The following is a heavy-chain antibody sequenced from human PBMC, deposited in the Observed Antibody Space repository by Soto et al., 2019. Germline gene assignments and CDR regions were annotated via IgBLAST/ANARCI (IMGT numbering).Heavy chain of an antibody. J-gene: IGHJ6*02. D-gene: IGHD5-12*01. CDR3: ARVDLSGYDLYYGMDV. V-gene: IGHV1-18*04. CDR2: ISAYNGNT. Sequence: QVQLVQSGAEVKKPGASVKVSCKASGYTFTSYGISWVRQAPGQGLEWMGWISAYNGNTNYAQKLQGRVTMTTDTSTSTADMELRSLRSDDTAVYYCARVDLSGYDLYYGMDVWGQGTTDTVSS. CDR1: GYTFTSYG.